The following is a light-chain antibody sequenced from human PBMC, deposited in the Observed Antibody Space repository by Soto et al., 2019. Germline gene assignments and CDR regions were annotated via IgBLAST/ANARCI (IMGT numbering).Light chain of an antibody. CDR3: QQLNSYPLT. J-gene: IGKJ4*01. Sequence: DIQLTQSPSFLSASVGDRVTITCRASQGISSFLAWYQQKPGKAPKLLIYAASTLQSRVPSRFSGSGSGTEFTLTVSSLQPEDFATYFCQQLNSYPLTFGGGTKVEI. CDR2: AAS. CDR1: QGISSF. V-gene: IGKV1-9*01.